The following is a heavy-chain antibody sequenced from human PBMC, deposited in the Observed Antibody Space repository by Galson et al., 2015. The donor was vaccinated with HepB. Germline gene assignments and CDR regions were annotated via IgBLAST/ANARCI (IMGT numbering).Heavy chain of an antibody. J-gene: IGHJ4*02. V-gene: IGHV7-4-1*02. D-gene: IGHD1-1*01. Sequence: SVKVSCKASGYTFTNYPMNWVREAPGQGLEWMGWINTSTGNPTYAQGFTGRFVFSLDTSLSTAYLQISSLKAEDTGIYYCARVHTNNWFAPLDYWGQGTLVTVSS. CDR1: GYTFTNYP. CDR3: ARVHTNNWFAPLDY. CDR2: INTSTGNP.